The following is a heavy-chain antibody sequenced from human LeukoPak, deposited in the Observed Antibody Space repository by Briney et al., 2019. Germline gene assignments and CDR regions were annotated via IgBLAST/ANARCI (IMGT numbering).Heavy chain of an antibody. CDR2: INPSGGST. CDR1: GYTFTSYY. Sequence: ASVKVSCKASGYTFTSYYMHWVRQAPGQGLEWMGIINPSGGSTSYAQKLQGRVTMTTDTSTSTAYMELRSLRSDDTAVYYCARSPPTVPKSDVYYYYYYMDVWGKGTTVTVSS. J-gene: IGHJ6*03. V-gene: IGHV1-46*01. D-gene: IGHD4-17*01. CDR3: ARSPPTVPKSDVYYYYYYMDV.